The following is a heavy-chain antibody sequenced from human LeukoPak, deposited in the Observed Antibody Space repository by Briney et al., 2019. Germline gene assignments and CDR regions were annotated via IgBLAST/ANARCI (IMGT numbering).Heavy chain of an antibody. CDR1: GFTFSSYA. D-gene: IGHD3-10*01. CDR3: ARDGGFGELLLYYFDY. CDR2: ISYDGSNK. V-gene: IGHV3-30-3*01. J-gene: IGHJ4*02. Sequence: PGGSLRLSCAASGFTFSSYAVHWVRQAPGKGLEWVAVISYDGSNKYYADSVKGRFTISRDNSKNTLYPQMNSLRAEDTAVYYCARDGGFGELLLYYFDYWGQGTLVTVSS.